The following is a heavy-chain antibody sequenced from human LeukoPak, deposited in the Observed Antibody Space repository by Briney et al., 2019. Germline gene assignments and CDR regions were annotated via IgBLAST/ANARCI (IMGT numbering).Heavy chain of an antibody. Sequence: ASVKVSCKASGYTFTGCYMHWVRQAPGQGLEWMGWINPNSGGTNYAQKFQGRVTMTRDTSISTAYMELSRLRSDDTAVYYCARFGGRTIFGVVTLDYYYGMDVWGQGTTVTVSS. CDR3: ARFGGRTIFGVVTLDYYYGMDV. CDR2: INPNSGGT. J-gene: IGHJ6*02. CDR1: GYTFTGCY. V-gene: IGHV1-2*02. D-gene: IGHD3-3*01.